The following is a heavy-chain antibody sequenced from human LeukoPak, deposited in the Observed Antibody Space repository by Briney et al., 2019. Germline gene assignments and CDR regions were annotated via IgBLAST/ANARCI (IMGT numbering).Heavy chain of an antibody. CDR1: DYTFTNYG. V-gene: IGHV1-18*01. CDR2: INPYNGNT. CDR3: ARDPGQYYDILTGYYTPYYFDY. J-gene: IGHJ4*02. Sequence: GASVKVSCKASDYTFTNYGISWVRQAPGQGLEWMGWINPYNGNTVYTQNFQGRVTMTTDTSTRTAYMELRSLKSDDTAVYYCARDPGQYYDILTGYYTPYYFDYWGQGTLVTVSS. D-gene: IGHD3-9*01.